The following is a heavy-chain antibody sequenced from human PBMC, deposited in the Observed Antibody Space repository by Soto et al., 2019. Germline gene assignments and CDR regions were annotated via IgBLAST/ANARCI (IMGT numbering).Heavy chain of an antibody. CDR3: ERDRKTEATHAFQL. CDR2: IYHNGRT. CDR1: GDSITNTIG. V-gene: IGHV4-4*02. J-gene: IGHJ3*01. D-gene: IGHD1-1*01. Sequence: SETLSLTGAVSGDSITNTIGWPWVRQPPGKGLEWIGEIYHNGRTNYNPSLKSRVTISVDTSNNYFSLRLTSLTAADTEMYSCERDRKTEATHAFQLWCPATRVTV.